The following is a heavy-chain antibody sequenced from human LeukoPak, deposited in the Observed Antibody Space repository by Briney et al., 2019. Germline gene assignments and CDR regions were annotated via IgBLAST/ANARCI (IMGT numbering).Heavy chain of an antibody. V-gene: IGHV1-8*01. CDR2: MNPNSGNT. J-gene: IGHJ4*02. CDR1: GYSFTSYD. D-gene: IGHD6-19*01. CDR3: EISVRSSGSTFDY. Sequence: ASVKVSCKASGYSFTSYDINWVRQATGQGLEWMGWMNPNSGNTGYAQKFQGRVTMTRNTSISTAYMELSSLRSGDTAVYYCEISVRSSGSTFDYWGQGTLVTVSS.